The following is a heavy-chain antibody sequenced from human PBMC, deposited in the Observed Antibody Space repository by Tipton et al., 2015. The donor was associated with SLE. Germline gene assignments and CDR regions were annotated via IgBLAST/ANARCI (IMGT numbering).Heavy chain of an antibody. CDR3: ARQDLGYCSSTSCPDAFDI. V-gene: IGHV4-39*01. J-gene: IGHJ3*02. D-gene: IGHD2-2*01. CDR2: IYYSGST. Sequence: TLSLTCTVSGGSISSSSYYWGWIRQPPGKGLEWIGSIYYSGSTYYNPSLKSRVTISVDTSKNQFSLKLSSVTAADTAVYYCARQDLGYCSSTSCPDAFDIWGQGTMVTVSS. CDR1: GGSISSSSYY.